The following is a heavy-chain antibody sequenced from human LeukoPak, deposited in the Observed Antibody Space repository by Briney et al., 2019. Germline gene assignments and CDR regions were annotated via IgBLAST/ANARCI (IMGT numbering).Heavy chain of an antibody. D-gene: IGHD5-12*01. Sequence: SSETLSLTCTVSGGSISSYYWSWIRQPPGKGLEWIGYIYYSGSTNYNPSLKSRVTISVDTSKNQFSLKLSSVTAADTAVYYCASLGGYVGGNDYWGQGTLVTVSS. CDR2: IYYSGST. J-gene: IGHJ4*02. CDR3: ASLGGYVGGNDY. V-gene: IGHV4-59*08. CDR1: GGSISSYY.